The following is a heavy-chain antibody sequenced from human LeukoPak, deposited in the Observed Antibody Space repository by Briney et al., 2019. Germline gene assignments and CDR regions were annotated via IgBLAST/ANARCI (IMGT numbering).Heavy chain of an antibody. CDR2: INHSGST. V-gene: IGHV4-34*01. CDR1: GGSFSGYY. Sequence: SETLSLTCAVYGGSFSGYYWSWIRQPPRKGLEWIGEINHSGSTNYNPSLKSRVTISVDTSKNQFSLKLSSVTAADTAVYYCARLTPYYDFWSGYYHDAFDIWGQGTMVTVSS. CDR3: ARLTPYYDFWSGYYHDAFDI. J-gene: IGHJ3*02. D-gene: IGHD3-3*01.